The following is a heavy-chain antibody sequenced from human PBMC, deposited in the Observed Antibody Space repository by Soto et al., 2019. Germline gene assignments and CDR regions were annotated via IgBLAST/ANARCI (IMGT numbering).Heavy chain of an antibody. J-gene: IGHJ4*02. CDR2: INHSGST. Sequence: SETLSLTCAVYGGSFSGYYWSWIRQPPGKGLEWIGEINHSGSTNYNPSLKSRVTISVDTSKNQFSLKLSSVTAADTAVYYCARVGRTGTSLPFDYWGQGTLVTVSS. V-gene: IGHV4-34*01. CDR3: ARVGRTGTSLPFDY. D-gene: IGHD1-1*01. CDR1: GGSFSGYY.